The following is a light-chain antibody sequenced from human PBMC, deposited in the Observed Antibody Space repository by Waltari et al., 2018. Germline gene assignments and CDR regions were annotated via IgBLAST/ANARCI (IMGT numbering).Light chain of an antibody. CDR1: ESVSSSY. CDR3: QHYGTSPSWT. CDR2: SAS. Sequence: ELVLTQSPGTLSLSPGERATLSCRASESVSSSYLTWYQQKPGQAPRLLIYSASSRATGIPERFSGSWSGTGFTLTISGLEPEDFAVYWCQHYGTSPSWTFGQGTKVEV. J-gene: IGKJ1*01. V-gene: IGKV3-20*01.